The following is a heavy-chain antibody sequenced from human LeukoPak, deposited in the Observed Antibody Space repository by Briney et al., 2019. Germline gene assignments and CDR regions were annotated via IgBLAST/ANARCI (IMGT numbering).Heavy chain of an antibody. J-gene: IGHJ4*02. Sequence: PGGSLRLSCAASGFTFDDYAMHWVRHAPGKGLEWVSGISWNSGSIGYADSVKGRFTISRDNAKNSLYLQMNSLRAEDTALYYCANWGDHFDYWGQGTLVTVSS. V-gene: IGHV3-9*01. CDR2: ISWNSGSI. CDR1: GFTFDDYA. D-gene: IGHD3-10*01. CDR3: ANWGDHFDY.